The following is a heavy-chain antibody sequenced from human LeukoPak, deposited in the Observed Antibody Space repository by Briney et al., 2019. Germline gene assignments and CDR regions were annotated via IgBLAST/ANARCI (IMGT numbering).Heavy chain of an antibody. D-gene: IGHD2-2*01. V-gene: IGHV3-11*05. CDR2: ISSSSSYT. J-gene: IGHJ6*02. Sequence: GGSLRLSCAASGFTFSDYYMSWIRQAPGKGLEGVSYISSSSSYTNYADSVKDRFTISRDNAKNSLYLQMNSLRAVDPAVYYFARDSPHCSSTSFYPSHYWYYGMDVWGQGTTVTVSS. CDR1: GFTFSDYY. CDR3: ARDSPHCSSTSFYPSHYWYYGMDV.